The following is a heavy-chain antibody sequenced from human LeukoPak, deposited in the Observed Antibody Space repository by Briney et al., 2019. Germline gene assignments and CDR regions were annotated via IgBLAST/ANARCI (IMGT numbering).Heavy chain of an antibody. CDR2: ISGSGGST. V-gene: IGHV3-23*01. Sequence: GGSLRLSCAASGFTFSSYAMSWVRQAPGKGLEWVSAISGSGGSTYYADSVKGRFTISRDNSKNTLYLQMNILRAEDTAVYYCAKGTTMIVVVRPFDYWGEGTLVTVSS. CDR3: AKGTTMIVVVRPFDY. D-gene: IGHD3-22*01. CDR1: GFTFSSYA. J-gene: IGHJ4*02.